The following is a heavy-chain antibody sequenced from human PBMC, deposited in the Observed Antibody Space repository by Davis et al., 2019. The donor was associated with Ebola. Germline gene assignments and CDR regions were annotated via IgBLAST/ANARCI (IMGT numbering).Heavy chain of an antibody. Sequence: PGGSLRLSCAASGFTFSSYAMHWVRQAPGKGLEWVAVISYDGSNKYYADSVKGRFTISRDNSKNTLYLQMNSLRAEDTAVYYCAKLASDYYGMDVWGQGTTVTVSS. V-gene: IGHV3-30-3*02. J-gene: IGHJ6*02. CDR1: GFTFSSYA. CDR3: AKLASDYYGMDV. CDR2: ISYDGSNK. D-gene: IGHD2-21*01.